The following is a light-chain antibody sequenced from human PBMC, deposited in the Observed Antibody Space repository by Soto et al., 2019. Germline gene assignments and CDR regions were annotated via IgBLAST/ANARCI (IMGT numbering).Light chain of an antibody. CDR3: QQYNNWQT. V-gene: IGKV3-15*01. Sequence: EVVMTQSPATLSVSPGDGATLSCRASQSVSSNLAWYQQKPGQAPRLLIYGASTRATGIPARFSGSGSGTEFTLPISSLQSEDFAIYYCQQYNNWQTFGQGTKVEIK. CDR1: QSVSSN. J-gene: IGKJ1*01. CDR2: GAS.